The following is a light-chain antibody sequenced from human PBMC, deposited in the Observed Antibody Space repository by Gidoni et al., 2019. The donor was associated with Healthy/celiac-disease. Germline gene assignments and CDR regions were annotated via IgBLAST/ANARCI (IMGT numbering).Light chain of an antibody. CDR1: QSVSSSY. V-gene: IGKV3-20*01. CDR3: QQYGSSPRT. CDR2: GAS. J-gene: IGKJ2*01. Sequence: IVLTQSPGTLSLSPGDRATITSRASQSVSSSYLAWYQQKPGQAPRLLIYGASSRATGIPDRFSGSGSGTDFTLTISRLEPEDFAVYYCQQYGSSPRTFGQGTKLEIK.